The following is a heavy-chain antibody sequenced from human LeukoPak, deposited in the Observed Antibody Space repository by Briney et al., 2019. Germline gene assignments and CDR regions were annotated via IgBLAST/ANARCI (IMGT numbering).Heavy chain of an antibody. CDR2: INPSGGST. V-gene: IGHV1-46*01. D-gene: IGHD6-13*01. Sequence: ASVEVSCKASGYTFTSYYMHWVRQAPGQGLEWMGIINPSGGSTSYAQKFQGRVTMTRDTSTSTVYMELSSLRSEDTAVYYCARVPSIAAAGRVLDYWGQGTLVTVSS. CDR1: GYTFTSYY. CDR3: ARVPSIAAAGRVLDY. J-gene: IGHJ4*02.